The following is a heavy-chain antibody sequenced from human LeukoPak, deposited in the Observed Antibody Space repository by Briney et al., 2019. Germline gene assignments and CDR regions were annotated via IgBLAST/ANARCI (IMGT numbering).Heavy chain of an antibody. J-gene: IGHJ4*02. CDR2: IYYSGST. CDR1: GGSISSSY. V-gene: IGHV4-59*01. CDR3: ARARYGSSPFDY. Sequence: SETLSLTCTVSGGSISSSYWSWIRQPPGKGLDWIGYIYYSGSTNYNPSLKSRVTISVDTSKNQFPLKLSSVTAADTAVYYCARARYGSSPFDYWGQGTLVTVSS. D-gene: IGHD6-6*01.